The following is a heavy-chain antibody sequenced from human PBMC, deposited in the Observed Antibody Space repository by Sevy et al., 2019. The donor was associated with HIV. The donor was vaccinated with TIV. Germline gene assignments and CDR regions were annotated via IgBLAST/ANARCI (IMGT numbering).Heavy chain of an antibody. CDR1: GFTFTTYD. CDR3: AREGLGGFYSSLDR. CDR2: ISSSANDI. J-gene: IGHJ5*02. Sequence: GGSLRLSCAASGFTFTTYDMTWVRQAPGKGLEWTSYISSSANDIKYADSVKSRFTISRDNARNSLYLAMSSLRAEDTAVYYCAREGLGGFYSSLDRWGQGTLVTVSS. D-gene: IGHD3-22*01. V-gene: IGHV3-48*03.